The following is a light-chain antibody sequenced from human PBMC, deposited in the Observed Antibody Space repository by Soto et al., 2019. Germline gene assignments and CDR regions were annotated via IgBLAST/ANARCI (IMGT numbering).Light chain of an antibody. Sequence: DIRLTQSPSFLSASVGDRVTITCRASQGIRNYLAWYQQKPGKAPKLLIYAASTLQSGVPSRFSGSGSGTEFTLTIRSLQPEDFATYYCQQLNSYPPWTFGQGTRVEI. CDR1: QGIRNY. CDR2: AAS. J-gene: IGKJ1*01. CDR3: QQLNSYPPWT. V-gene: IGKV1-9*01.